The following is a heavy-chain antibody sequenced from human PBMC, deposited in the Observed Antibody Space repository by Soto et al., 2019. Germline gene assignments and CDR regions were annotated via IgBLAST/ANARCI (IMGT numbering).Heavy chain of an antibody. Sequence: QLQLQESGSGLWKPSQTLSLTCAAPVGSISSGGTPGSWIRQQPGKALEWIGYIYHSGSTYYNPSLKSRVTISVDWSKNQFSLKLSSVTAADTAVYYCAREVGDGYNSRFDYWGQGTLVTVSS. J-gene: IGHJ4*02. CDR1: VGSISSGGTP. CDR2: IYHSGST. V-gene: IGHV4-30-2*01. D-gene: IGHD3-16*01. CDR3: AREVGDGYNSRFDY.